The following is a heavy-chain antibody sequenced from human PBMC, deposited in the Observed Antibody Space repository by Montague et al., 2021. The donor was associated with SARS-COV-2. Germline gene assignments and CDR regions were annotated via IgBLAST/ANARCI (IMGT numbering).Heavy chain of an antibody. D-gene: IGHD2-21*02. V-gene: IGHV4-31*03. CDR1: GGSTTSGAYY. Sequence: TLSLTCNVSGGSTTSGAYYWSWIRQHPGKGLEWIGYIYYSGRTFLNPSLKSRVTISVDTSNNQFSLKVTSVTAADTAVYYCAREWGRGGDRYWYFDLWGRGTLVTVSS. CDR2: IYYSGRT. CDR3: AREWGRGGDRYWYFDL. J-gene: IGHJ2*01.